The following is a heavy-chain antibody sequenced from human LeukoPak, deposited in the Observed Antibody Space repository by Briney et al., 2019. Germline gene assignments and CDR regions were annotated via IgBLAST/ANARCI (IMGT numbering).Heavy chain of an antibody. Sequence: GGSLRLSCAASGFTVSSNYMSWVRQAPGKGLEWVSVIYSGGSTYYADSVKGRFTISRDNSKNTLYLQMNSLRAEDTAVYYCARESRAIAAAAVQAYFGYWGQGTLVTVSS. D-gene: IGHD6-13*01. CDR3: ARESRAIAAAAVQAYFGY. CDR1: GFTVSSNY. V-gene: IGHV3-66*01. J-gene: IGHJ4*02. CDR2: IYSGGST.